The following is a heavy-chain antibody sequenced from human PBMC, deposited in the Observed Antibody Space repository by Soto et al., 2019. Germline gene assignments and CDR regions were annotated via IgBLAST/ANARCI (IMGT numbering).Heavy chain of an antibody. CDR1: AFTFSTYG. Sequence: QVQLAESGGGVVQPGRSLRLSCVASAFTFSTYGMHWVRQAPGKGLEWVAVIPYDGNSKYYADSVKGRFTISRDNSKNTLFLHMNSLRAEDTSMYFCAKDDDPYCSGGSCSSAGFDYWGQGTLVTVSS. V-gene: IGHV3-30*18. D-gene: IGHD2-15*01. CDR2: IPYDGNSK. CDR3: AKDDDPYCSGGSCSSAGFDY. J-gene: IGHJ4*02.